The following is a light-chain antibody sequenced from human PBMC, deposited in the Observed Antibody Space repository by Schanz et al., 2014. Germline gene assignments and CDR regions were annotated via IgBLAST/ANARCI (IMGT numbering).Light chain of an antibody. J-gene: IGLJ2*01. CDR3: SSHSITSILV. V-gene: IGLV2-23*01. Sequence: QSALTQPASVSGSPGQSITISCSGTGNDIGMYNLVSWYQQHPGKAPKLIIYEGSARASGLFNRFSGSRSGITASLTISGLQADDEADYYCSSHSITSILVFGGGTKLTVL. CDR2: EGS. CDR1: GNDIGMYNL.